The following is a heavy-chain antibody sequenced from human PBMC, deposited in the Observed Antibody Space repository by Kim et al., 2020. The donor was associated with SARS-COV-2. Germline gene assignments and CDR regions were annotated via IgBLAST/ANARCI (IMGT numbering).Heavy chain of an antibody. D-gene: IGHD3-10*01. V-gene: IGHV3-23*01. Sequence: ADAVKGRFTISRDNSKNTLYLRMNSLRAEDTAVYYCAKDWFGELPIIFDFSGQGTLVTVSS. J-gene: IGHJ4*02. CDR3: AKDWFGELPIIFDF.